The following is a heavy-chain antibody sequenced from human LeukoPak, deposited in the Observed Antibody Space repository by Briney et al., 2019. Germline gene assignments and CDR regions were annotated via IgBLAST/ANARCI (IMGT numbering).Heavy chain of an antibody. CDR3: AKELDEGRWLQFASFEY. V-gene: IGHV3-23*01. D-gene: IGHD5-24*01. Sequence: GGSLRLSCAASGFTFSSYAMSWVRQAPGKGLEWVSVISGSGYSTYYAESVKGRFTISRDNSKNTLYLHMKNLRSEDTAMYYCAKELDEGRWLQFASFEYWGQGTLLTVSS. CDR1: GFTFSSYA. CDR2: ISGSGYST. J-gene: IGHJ4*02.